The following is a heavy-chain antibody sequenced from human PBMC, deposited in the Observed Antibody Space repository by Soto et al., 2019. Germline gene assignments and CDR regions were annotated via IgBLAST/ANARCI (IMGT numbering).Heavy chain of an antibody. CDR3: ARGKLRSLSWFDP. V-gene: IGHV4-39*07. CDR1: GGSISSSSYY. D-gene: IGHD4-17*01. CDR2: IYYSGST. Sequence: PSETLSLTCTVSGGSISSSSYYWGWIRQPPGKGLEWIGSIYYSGSTYYNPSLKSRVTISVDTSKNQFSLKLSSVTAADTAVYYCARGKLRSLSWFDPWGQGTLVTVSS. J-gene: IGHJ5*02.